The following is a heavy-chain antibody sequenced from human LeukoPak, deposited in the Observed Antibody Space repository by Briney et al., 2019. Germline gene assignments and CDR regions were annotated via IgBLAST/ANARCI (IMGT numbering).Heavy chain of an antibody. V-gene: IGHV3-30*18. CDR2: ISYDGSNK. J-gene: IGHJ4*02. CDR3: AKLLYGGAYQFDY. Sequence: PGGSLRLSCAASGFTFSSYGMHWVRQAPGKGLEWVAVISYDGSNKYYADSVKGRFTISRDNSKNTLYLQMNSLRAEDTAVYYCAKLLYGGAYQFDYWGQGTLVTVSS. CDR1: GFTFSSYG. D-gene: IGHD4-23*01.